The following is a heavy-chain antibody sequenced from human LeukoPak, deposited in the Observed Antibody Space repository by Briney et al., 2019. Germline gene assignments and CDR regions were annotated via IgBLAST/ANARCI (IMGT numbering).Heavy chain of an antibody. D-gene: IGHD1-26*01. V-gene: IGHV4-30-4*01. J-gene: IGHJ3*02. CDR1: GGSISSGDYY. Sequence: SETLSLTCTVSGGSISSGDYYWSWIRQPPGKGLEWIGYIYYSGSTYYNPSLKSRVTISVDTSKNQFSLKLNSVTAADTAVYYCARVMGAGAFDIWGQGTMVTVSS. CDR3: ARVMGAGAFDI. CDR2: IYYSGST.